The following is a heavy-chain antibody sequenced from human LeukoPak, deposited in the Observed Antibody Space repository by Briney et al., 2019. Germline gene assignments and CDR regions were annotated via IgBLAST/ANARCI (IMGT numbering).Heavy chain of an antibody. CDR1: GYTFTGYY. V-gene: IGHV1-2*02. CDR3: ARVYDYDFWSGYRHDFDY. Sequence: ASVKVSCKASGYTFTGYYMHWVRQAPGQGLEWMGWINPNSGGTNYAKKFQGRVTMTRDTSIRTAYRELRRLRSDDTAVYYCARVYDYDFWSGYRHDFDYWGQGTLVTVSS. CDR2: INPNSGGT. D-gene: IGHD3-3*01. J-gene: IGHJ4*02.